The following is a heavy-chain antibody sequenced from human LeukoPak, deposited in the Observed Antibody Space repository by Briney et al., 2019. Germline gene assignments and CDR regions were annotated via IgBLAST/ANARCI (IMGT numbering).Heavy chain of an antibody. CDR2: IYYSGST. Sequence: PSETLSLTCTVSGYSISSGYYWGWIRQSPGKGLEWIGYIYYSGSTNYNPSLKSRVTISVDTSKNQFSLKLSSVTAADTAVYYCAREWESGALDYWGQGTLVTVSS. CDR3: AREWESGALDY. D-gene: IGHD1-26*01. CDR1: GYSISSGYY. J-gene: IGHJ4*02. V-gene: IGHV4-38-2*02.